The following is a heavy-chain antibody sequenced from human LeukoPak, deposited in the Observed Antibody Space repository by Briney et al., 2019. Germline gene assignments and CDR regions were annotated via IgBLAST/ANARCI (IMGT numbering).Heavy chain of an antibody. D-gene: IGHD6-13*01. V-gene: IGHV4-59*01. J-gene: IGHJ1*01. CDR3: ARSITSSWYGDFQH. Sequence: SQTLSLTCTVSGGSMSGYFWSWIRQPPGKGLEWIWYIYYSGSTNYNPSLKSRVTRSVDTSKNQCSLKLSSVTAADTAVYYCARSITSSWYGDFQHWGQGTLVTVSS. CDR2: IYYSGST. CDR1: GGSMSGYF.